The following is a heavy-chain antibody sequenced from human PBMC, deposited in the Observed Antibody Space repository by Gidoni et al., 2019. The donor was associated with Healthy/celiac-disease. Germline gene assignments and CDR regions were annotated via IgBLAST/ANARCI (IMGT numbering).Heavy chain of an antibody. CDR1: GGSISSCY. Sequence: QVQLQESGPGLVKPSETLSLTCTVSGGSISSCYWSWFRQPPGKALEWIGYVYYSGSTNYNPSLKSRVTISVDTSKNQFSLKLSSVTAADTAVYYCARVRGSDYYYYMDVWGKGTTVTVSS. CDR3: ARVRGSDYYYYMDV. J-gene: IGHJ6*03. V-gene: IGHV4-59*01. CDR2: VYYSGST.